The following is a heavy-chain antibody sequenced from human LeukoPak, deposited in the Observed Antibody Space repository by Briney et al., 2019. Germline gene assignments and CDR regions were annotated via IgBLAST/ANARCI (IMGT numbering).Heavy chain of an antibody. CDR1: GFTFSNYG. Sequence: GRSLRLSCAASGFTFSNYGMHWVRQAPGKGLEWVAVIWYDRTTKFYADSVKGRFTISRDISKNTLYLQMNSLRAEDTAVYYCARNTVSGAFDIWGQGTMVTVSS. CDR2: IWYDRTTK. D-gene: IGHD4-17*01. CDR3: ARNTVSGAFDI. J-gene: IGHJ3*02. V-gene: IGHV3-33*01.